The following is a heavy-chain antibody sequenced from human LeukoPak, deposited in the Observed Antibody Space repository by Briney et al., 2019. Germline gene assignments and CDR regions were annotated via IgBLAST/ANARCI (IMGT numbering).Heavy chain of an antibody. J-gene: IGHJ4*02. Sequence: KTSETLSLTCTVSGGSIRSYYWSWIRRPPGKGLEWIGHIYYSGSTNYNPSLKSRVTISVDTSKNQFSLKVTSVTAADTAVYYCARVSYDILTGHLYYFDYWGQGTLVTVSS. CDR3: ARVSYDILTGHLYYFDY. CDR2: IYYSGST. D-gene: IGHD3-9*01. V-gene: IGHV4-59*01. CDR1: GGSIRSYY.